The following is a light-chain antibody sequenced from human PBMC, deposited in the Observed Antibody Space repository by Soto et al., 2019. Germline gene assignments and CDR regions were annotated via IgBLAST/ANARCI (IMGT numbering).Light chain of an antibody. CDR1: QDISSY. J-gene: IGKJ5*01. V-gene: IGKV1-39*01. CDR3: QQSYSLVPIT. Sequence: DIQMIQSPSPLSASVGDKVTITCRASQDISSYLNWYQQKPGKGPKLLIYAASNLQSGVPSRFSGSGSGTDFTLTITSLQPEDFTTYYCQQSYSLVPITFGQGTRLEIK. CDR2: AAS.